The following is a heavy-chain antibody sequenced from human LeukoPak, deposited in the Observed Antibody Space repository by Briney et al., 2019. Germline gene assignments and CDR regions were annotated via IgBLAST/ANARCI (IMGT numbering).Heavy chain of an antibody. V-gene: IGHV3-30*02. D-gene: IGHD6-13*01. J-gene: IGHJ6*03. CDR2: TRYDGSNK. CDR3: AKDYSSSWYPYYYYYMDV. CDR1: GFTFSSYG. Sequence: GGSLRLSCAASGFTFSSYGMHWVRQAPGKGLEWVAFTRYDGSNKYYADSVKGRFTISKDNSKNTLYLQMNSLRAEDTAVYYCAKDYSSSWYPYYYYYMDVWGKGTTVTISS.